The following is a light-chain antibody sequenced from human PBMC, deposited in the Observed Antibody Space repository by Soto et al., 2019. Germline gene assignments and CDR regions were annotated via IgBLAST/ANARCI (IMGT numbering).Light chain of an antibody. CDR3: QQYYSYSPLT. Sequence: DIPMTQSPSTLSASVGDRVTITCRASRSISTWLAWYQQTPGKAPKVLIHKASSLESGVPARFSGSGSETEFTLTINSLQPEDFATYYCQQYYSYSPLTFGGGTKVDIK. CDR2: KAS. J-gene: IGKJ4*01. CDR1: RSISTW. V-gene: IGKV1-5*03.